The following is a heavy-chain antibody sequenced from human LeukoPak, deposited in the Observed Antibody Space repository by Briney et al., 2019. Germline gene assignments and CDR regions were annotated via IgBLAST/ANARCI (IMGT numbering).Heavy chain of an antibody. CDR1: GYTFTSYG. CDR2: ISAYNGNT. V-gene: IGHV1-18*01. J-gene: IGHJ6*03. Sequence: ASVKVSCKASGYTFTSYGISWVRQAPGQGLEWMGWISAYNGNTNYAQKLQGRVTMTTDTSTSTAYMELRSLRSDDTAVYYCARHTKIVGANYYYYYMDVWGKGTTVTISS. D-gene: IGHD1-26*01. CDR3: ARHTKIVGANYYYYYMDV.